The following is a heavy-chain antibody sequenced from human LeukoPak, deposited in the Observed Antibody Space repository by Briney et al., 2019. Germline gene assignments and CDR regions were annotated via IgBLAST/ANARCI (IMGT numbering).Heavy chain of an antibody. Sequence: ASVKVSCKASGYTFTSYDINWVRQATGQGLEWMGWMNPNSGNTGYAQKFQGRVTMTRNTSISTAYMELSSLRSEDTAVYYCASRGYSYGYVSYYGMDVWGQGTTVTVSS. D-gene: IGHD5-18*01. CDR3: ASRGYSYGYVSYYGMDV. V-gene: IGHV1-8*01. CDR1: GYTFTSYD. CDR2: MNPNSGNT. J-gene: IGHJ6*02.